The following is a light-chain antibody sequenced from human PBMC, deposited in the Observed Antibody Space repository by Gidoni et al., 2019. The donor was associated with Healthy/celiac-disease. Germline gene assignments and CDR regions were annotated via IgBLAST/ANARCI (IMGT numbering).Light chain of an antibody. CDR1: QSVSSY. V-gene: IGKV3-11*01. CDR3: QQRSNWPPMYT. Sequence: EIVLTQSPATLSLSPGERATLSCRASQSVSSYLAWYQQKPGQAPRLLIYDASNRATGLPARFSGSGSGTDFTLTISSLEPDDFAVYYCQQRSNWPPMYTFGQGTKLEIK. J-gene: IGKJ2*01. CDR2: DAS.